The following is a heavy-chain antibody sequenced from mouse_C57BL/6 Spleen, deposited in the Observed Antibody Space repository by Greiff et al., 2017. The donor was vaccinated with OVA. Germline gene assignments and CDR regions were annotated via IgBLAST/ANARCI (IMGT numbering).Heavy chain of an antibody. CDR3: ARDFNYGSSLDY. D-gene: IGHD1-1*01. CDR1: GFTFTDSY. V-gene: IGHV7-3*01. Sequence: EVMLVESGGGLVQPGGSLSLSCAASGFTFTDSYMSWVRQPPGKALEWLGFIRNKANGYTTESSASVKGRFTISRDTSQSILYLQMNALRAEDSATYDCARDFNYGSSLDYWGQGTTLTVSS. CDR2: IRNKANGYTT. J-gene: IGHJ2*01.